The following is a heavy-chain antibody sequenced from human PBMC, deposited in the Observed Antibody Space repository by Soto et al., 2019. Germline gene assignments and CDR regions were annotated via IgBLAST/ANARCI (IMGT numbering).Heavy chain of an antibody. J-gene: IGHJ6*03. Sequence: QVQLVQSGAEVKKPGASVKVSCKASGYTFTSYYMHWVRQAPGQGLEWMGIINPSGGSTSYAQKFQGRVTMTRDTSTSTVYMELSSLRSEDTAVYYCARDFGDAVVVPAASEDYYYYYMDVWGKGTTVTVSS. CDR2: INPSGGST. V-gene: IGHV1-46*03. CDR3: ARDFGDAVVVPAASEDYYYYYMDV. D-gene: IGHD2-2*01. CDR1: GYTFTSYY.